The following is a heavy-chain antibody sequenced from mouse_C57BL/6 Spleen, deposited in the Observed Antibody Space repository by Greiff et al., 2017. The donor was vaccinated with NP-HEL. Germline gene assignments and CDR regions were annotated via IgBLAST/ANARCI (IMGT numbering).Heavy chain of an antibody. V-gene: IGHV1-81*01. CDR2: IYPRSGNT. Sequence: QVQLQQSGAELARPGASVKLSCKASGYTFTSYGISWVKQRTGQGLEWIGEIYPRSGNTYYNEKFKGKATLTADKSSSTAYMELRSLTSEDSAVYFCANPTTVVARWYFDVWGTGTTVTVSS. CDR1: GYTFTSYG. CDR3: ANPTTVVARWYFDV. D-gene: IGHD1-1*01. J-gene: IGHJ1*03.